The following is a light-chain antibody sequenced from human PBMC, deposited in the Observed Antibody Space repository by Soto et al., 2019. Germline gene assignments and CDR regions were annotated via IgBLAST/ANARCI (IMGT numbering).Light chain of an antibody. Sequence: QSALPQPASVSASPGQSITISCIGTSSDIGGYSYVSWYQQHPGKAPKLLIRDVNYRPSGISARFSGSKSGNTASLTNSGVQTEDEADYYCSSYSSRSTLLVFGGGTKLTVL. CDR3: SSYSSRSTLLV. J-gene: IGLJ2*01. CDR2: DVN. V-gene: IGLV2-14*03. CDR1: SSDIGGYSY.